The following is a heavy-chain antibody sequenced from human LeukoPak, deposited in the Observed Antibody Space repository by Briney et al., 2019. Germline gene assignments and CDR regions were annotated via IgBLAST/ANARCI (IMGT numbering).Heavy chain of an antibody. CDR1: GFTFSSYA. CDR3: AKAFGVVTFYYYYGMDV. D-gene: IGHD3-3*01. J-gene: IGHJ6*02. Sequence: GGSLRLSCAASGFTFSSYAMSWVRQAPGKGLEWVSAISGSGGSTYYADSVKGRFTISRDNSKNTLYLQMNSLRAEDTAVYYCAKAFGVVTFYYYYGMDVWGQGTTVTVSS. CDR2: ISGSGGST. V-gene: IGHV3-23*01.